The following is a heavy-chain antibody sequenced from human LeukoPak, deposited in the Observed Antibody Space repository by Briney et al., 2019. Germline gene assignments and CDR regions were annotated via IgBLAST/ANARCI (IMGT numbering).Heavy chain of an antibody. V-gene: IGHV4-59*12. CDR1: GGSISSYY. CDR2: IYYSGST. D-gene: IGHD4-17*01. Sequence: SETLSLTCTVSGGSISSYYWSWIRQPPGKGLEWIGYIYYSGSTYYNPSLKSRVTISVDTSKNQFSLKLSSVTAADTAVYYCARDRINDYGDYGDWFDPWGQGTLVTVSS. J-gene: IGHJ5*02. CDR3: ARDRINDYGDYGDWFDP.